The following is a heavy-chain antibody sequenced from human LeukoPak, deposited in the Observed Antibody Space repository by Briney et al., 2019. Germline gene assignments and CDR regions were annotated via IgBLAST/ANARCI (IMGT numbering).Heavy chain of an antibody. J-gene: IGHJ6*02. CDR1: GGSFSGYY. Sequence: SETLSLTCAVYGGSFSGYYWSWIRQPPGKGLEWIGEINHSGSTNYNPSLKSRVTISVDTSKNQFSLKLSSVTAADTAVYYCARGNPLGFGGRGSGMDVWGQGTTVTVSS. CDR3: ARGNPLGFGGRGSGMDV. D-gene: IGHD3-10*01. V-gene: IGHV4-34*01. CDR2: INHSGST.